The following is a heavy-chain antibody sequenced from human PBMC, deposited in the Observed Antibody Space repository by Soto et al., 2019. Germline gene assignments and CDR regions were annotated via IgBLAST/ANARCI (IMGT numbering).Heavy chain of an antibody. CDR3: ARGGSGLYWYFDL. CDR1: GFTFSSFA. J-gene: IGHJ2*01. CDR2: ISYDGSNK. V-gene: IGHV3-30-3*01. Sequence: QVQLVESGVGVVQPGRSLRLSCAASGFTFSSFAMHWVRLAPGRGLEWVAVISYDGSNKYYADSVKGRFTISRDNSKNTLYLQMNSLRAEDTAVYYCARGGSGLYWYFDLWGRGTLVTVSS. D-gene: IGHD2-15*01.